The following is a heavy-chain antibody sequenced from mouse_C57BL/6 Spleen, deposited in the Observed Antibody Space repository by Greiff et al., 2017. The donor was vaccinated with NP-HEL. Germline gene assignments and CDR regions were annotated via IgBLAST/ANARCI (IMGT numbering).Heavy chain of an antibody. J-gene: IGHJ4*01. CDR1: GYTFTSYW. CDR3: ARKSYYGSFYYAMDY. V-gene: IGHV1-55*01. D-gene: IGHD1-1*01. CDR2: IYPGSGST. Sequence: QVQLQQPGAELVKPGASVKMSCKASGYTFTSYWITWVKQRPGQGLEWIGDIYPGSGSTNYNEKFKSKATLTVDTSSSTAYMQLSSLTSEDSAVYYCARKSYYGSFYYAMDYWGQGTSVTVSS.